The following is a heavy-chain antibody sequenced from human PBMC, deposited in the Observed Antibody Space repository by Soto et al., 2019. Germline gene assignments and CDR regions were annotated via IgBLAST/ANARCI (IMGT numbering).Heavy chain of an antibody. CDR1: GFIFSSFT. Sequence: EVQLVESGGGLVKPGGSLRLSCVGSGFIFSSFTMTWVRQAPGMGLQYLASISKSSSLIYYADSVRGRFIISRDNSKDLVFLQTYSLRGEDTAMYYCVRGDDRVDWGQGTLVTVSS. J-gene: IGHJ4*02. V-gene: IGHV3-21*01. D-gene: IGHD1-1*01. CDR2: ISKSSSLI. CDR3: VRGDDRVD.